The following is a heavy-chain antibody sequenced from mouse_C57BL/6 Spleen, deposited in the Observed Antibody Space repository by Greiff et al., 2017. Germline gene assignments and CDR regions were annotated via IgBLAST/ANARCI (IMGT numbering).Heavy chain of an antibody. D-gene: IGHD2-3*01. Sequence: QVQLQQSGPGLVQPSQSLSITCTVSGFSLTSYGVHWVRQSPGKGLEWLGVIWSGGSTDYNAAFISRLSISKDNSKSQVFFKMNSLQADDTAIYYCARNRNYDGYYYWYFDVWGTGTTVTVSS. J-gene: IGHJ1*03. CDR3: ARNRNYDGYYYWYFDV. CDR1: GFSLTSYG. CDR2: IWSGGST. V-gene: IGHV2-2*01.